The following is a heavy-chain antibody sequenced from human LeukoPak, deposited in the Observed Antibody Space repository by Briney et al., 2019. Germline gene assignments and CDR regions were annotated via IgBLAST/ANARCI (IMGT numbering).Heavy chain of an antibody. Sequence: GGSLRLSCAASGFTFSTYGMHWVRQAPGKGLEWVAVIWHDGSNKYYANSVKGRFTISRDNSKNTLYLQMNSLRAEDTGFYYCAAYYYGSGSCGQFDYWGQGTLVTVSS. J-gene: IGHJ4*02. CDR3: AAYYYGSGSCGQFDY. CDR1: GFTFSTYG. V-gene: IGHV3-33*01. D-gene: IGHD3-10*01. CDR2: IWHDGSNK.